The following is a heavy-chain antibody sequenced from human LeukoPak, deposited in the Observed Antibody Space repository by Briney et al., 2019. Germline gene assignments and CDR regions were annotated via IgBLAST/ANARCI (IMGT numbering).Heavy chain of an antibody. D-gene: IGHD3-22*01. V-gene: IGHV3-23*01. Sequence: GGSLRLSCEASGFTFSTYVVNWVRQAPGKGLEWVSAISGSGGSTYYADSVKGRFTISRDNSKNTLYLQMNCLRAEDTAVYYCAKFPPYYYDSSGPDYWGQGTLVTVSS. CDR3: AKFPPYYYDSSGPDY. CDR1: GFTFSTYV. J-gene: IGHJ4*02. CDR2: ISGSGGST.